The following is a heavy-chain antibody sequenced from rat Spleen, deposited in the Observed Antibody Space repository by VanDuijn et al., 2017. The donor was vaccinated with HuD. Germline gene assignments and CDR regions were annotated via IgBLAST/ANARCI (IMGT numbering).Heavy chain of an antibody. Sequence: QVHLKESGPGLVQSSQTLSLTCTVSGFSLTSNGVSWVRQPPGEGLEWIAAISSGGNTYYNSALKSRLSISRDPSKSQVFLKMNSLQTEDTATYFCTRESLPGYNSHWFVYWGQGTLVTVSS. D-gene: IGHD1-4*01. CDR2: ISSGGNT. CDR3: TRESLPGYNSHWFVY. J-gene: IGHJ3*01. CDR1: GFSLTSNG. V-gene: IGHV2S12*01.